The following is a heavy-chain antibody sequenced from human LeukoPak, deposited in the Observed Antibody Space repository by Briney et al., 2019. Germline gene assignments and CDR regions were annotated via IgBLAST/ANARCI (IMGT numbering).Heavy chain of an antibody. Sequence: SETLSLTCTISGGSIKSHYWSWIRQAPGKGLEWIAYMFYSGRTEYNPSLKSRVTVSVDTSRNQVSLKVNSVTAADTAVYYSARRAGSLVYYFDSWGQGTLVTVSS. V-gene: IGHV4-59*08. D-gene: IGHD3-10*01. CDR1: GGSIKSHY. CDR3: ARRAGSLVYYFDS. CDR2: MFYSGRT. J-gene: IGHJ4*02.